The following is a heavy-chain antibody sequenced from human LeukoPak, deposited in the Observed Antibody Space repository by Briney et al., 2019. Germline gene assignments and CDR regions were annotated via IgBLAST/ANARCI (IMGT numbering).Heavy chain of an antibody. J-gene: IGHJ4*02. CDR2: ISYDGSNK. CDR3: ARGHYGSGKYYNGVDY. Sequence: PGGSLRLSCAASGFTFSSYAMHWVRQAPGKGLEWVAVISYDGSNKYYADSVKGRFTISRDNSKNTVYLQMNNLRAEDTAVYYCARGHYGSGKYYNGVDYWGQGTLVTVSS. V-gene: IGHV3-30*14. D-gene: IGHD3-10*01. CDR1: GFTFSSYA.